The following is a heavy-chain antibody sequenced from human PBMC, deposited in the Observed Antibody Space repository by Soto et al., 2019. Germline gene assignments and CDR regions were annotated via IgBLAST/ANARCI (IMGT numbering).Heavy chain of an antibody. CDR3: AAGDYLTGSSHREIKWFDP. D-gene: IGHD3-9*01. J-gene: IGHJ5*02. Sequence: SETLSLTCTVSSGSISSYYWSWIRQPPGKGLEWIGYIHYTGNTNSNPSLKGRVTLSIDPSWNQFSLKLRSVTAADTAVYYCAAGDYLTGSSHREIKWFDPWGQGNLVTVSS. CDR2: IHYTGNT. CDR1: SGSISSYY. V-gene: IGHV4-59*01.